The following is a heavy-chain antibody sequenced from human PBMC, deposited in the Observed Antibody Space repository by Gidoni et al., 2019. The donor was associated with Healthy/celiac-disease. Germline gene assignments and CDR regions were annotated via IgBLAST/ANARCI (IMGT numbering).Heavy chain of an antibody. CDR2: IDPSDSYT. CDR1: GSSFTSYW. V-gene: IGHV5-10-1*03. D-gene: IGHD3-10*01. Sequence: EVQLVQSGAEVKKPGESLRISGKGSGSSFTSYWISWVRQMPGKGLEWMGRIDPSDSYTNYSPSFQGHVTISADKSISTAYLQWSSLKASDTAMYYCARHVWHYYGSGSYLRGWFDPWGQGTLVTVSS. CDR3: ARHVWHYYGSGSYLRGWFDP. J-gene: IGHJ5*02.